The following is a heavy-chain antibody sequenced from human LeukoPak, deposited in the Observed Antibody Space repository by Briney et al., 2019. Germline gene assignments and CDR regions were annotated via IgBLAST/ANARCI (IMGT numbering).Heavy chain of an antibody. CDR3: ARGRYGDYVWVY. CDR1: GGXFSSYA. Sequence: SVKVSCKASGGXFSSYAMSWVRQAPGQGLEWMGGIIPIFGTANYAQKFQGRVTITADESTSTAYMELSSLRSEDTAVYYCARGRYGDYVWVYWGQGTLVTVSS. J-gene: IGHJ4*02. D-gene: IGHD4-17*01. V-gene: IGHV1-69*13. CDR2: IIPIFGTA.